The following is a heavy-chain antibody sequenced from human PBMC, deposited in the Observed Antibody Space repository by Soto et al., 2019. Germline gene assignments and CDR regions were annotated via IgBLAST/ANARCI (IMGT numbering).Heavy chain of an antibody. J-gene: IGHJ4*02. V-gene: IGHV3-11*06. CDR3: ARAPHFTYYYDSSGYYFDS. Sequence: QVQLVESGGGFVKPGGSLRLSCAASGFAFNDYYMSWIRQAPGGGLEWVSYISTTSGYKNYADSVKGRFSISSNNAKNSLYLQMNSLRAEDPAVYYCARAPHFTYYYDSSGYYFDSCGQGTLVTVSS. CDR2: ISTTSGYK. D-gene: IGHD3-22*01. CDR1: GFAFNDYY.